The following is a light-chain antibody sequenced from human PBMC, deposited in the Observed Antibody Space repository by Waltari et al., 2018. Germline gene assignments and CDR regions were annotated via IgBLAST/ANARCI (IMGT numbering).Light chain of an antibody. Sequence: QSALTQPASVSGSPGQSITLSCTGTSSDVGGYNYVSWYQHHPGKAPKLMIFDVSSRPSGVSNCFSCSKSGNTASLTISGLQAEDEADYYCSSYTSSTTYVFGAGTKVTVL. CDR2: DVS. V-gene: IGLV2-14*03. CDR1: SSDVGGYNY. CDR3: SSYTSSTTYV. J-gene: IGLJ1*01.